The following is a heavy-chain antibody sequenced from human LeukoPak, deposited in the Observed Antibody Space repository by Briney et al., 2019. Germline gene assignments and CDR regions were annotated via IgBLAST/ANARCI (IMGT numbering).Heavy chain of an antibody. CDR3: ARDHDWDYMDV. V-gene: IGHV3-21*01. CDR2: ISSSSSYI. J-gene: IGHJ6*03. D-gene: IGHD3-9*01. CDR1: GFTFSSYS. Sequence: GGSLRLSCAGSGFTFSSYSMNWVRQVPGKGLEWVSFISSSSSYIYYADSVEGRFTISRDNAKNSLYLQMNSLRAEDTAVYYCARDHDWDYMDVWGKGTTVTVSS.